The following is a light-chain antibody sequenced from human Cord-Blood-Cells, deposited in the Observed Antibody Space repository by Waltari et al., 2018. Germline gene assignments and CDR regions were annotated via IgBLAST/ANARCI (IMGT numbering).Light chain of an antibody. Sequence: EIVFTQSPATLSLSPGERATLSCRASQSVSSYLAWYQQKPGQEPRLLIYDASNRATGIPARFSGSGSGTDFTLTISSLEPEDFAVYYCQQRSNWPVTFGQGTKVEIK. CDR2: DAS. CDR1: QSVSSY. V-gene: IGKV3-11*01. J-gene: IGKJ1*01. CDR3: QQRSNWPVT.